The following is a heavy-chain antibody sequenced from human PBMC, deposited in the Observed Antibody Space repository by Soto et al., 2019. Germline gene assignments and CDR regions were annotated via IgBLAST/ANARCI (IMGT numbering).Heavy chain of an antibody. D-gene: IGHD3-22*01. CDR1: GGSISSGGYY. CDR3: ARGYDSSGYYYSYDY. Sequence: QVQLHESGPGLVKPSQTLSLTCTVSGGSISSGGYYWSWIRQHPGKGLEWIGYIYYSGSTYYNPSLKIRVTITVDTYKNQFTLKLSSVTAADTAVYYCARGYDSSGYYYSYDYWGQGPLVTVYS. V-gene: IGHV4-31*03. J-gene: IGHJ4*02. CDR2: IYYSGST.